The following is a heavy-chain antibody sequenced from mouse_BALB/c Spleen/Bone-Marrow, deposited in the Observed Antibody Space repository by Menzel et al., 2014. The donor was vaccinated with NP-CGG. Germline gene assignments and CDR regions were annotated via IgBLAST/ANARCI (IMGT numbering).Heavy chain of an antibody. V-gene: IGHV3-2*02. J-gene: IGHJ2*01. D-gene: IGHD2-4*01. CDR3: ARYDYDVVYLDY. CDR2: ISYSGST. Sequence: DVKLQESGPGLVKPSPSLSLTCTATGYSFTSYYAWNWIRQLGGNKLERMGDISYSGSTRYNPSLKSRTSITRDTSKNQFFLQLNSVTAEDTAAYYCARYDYDVVYLDYWGQGTTLTVSS. CDR1: GYSFTSYYA.